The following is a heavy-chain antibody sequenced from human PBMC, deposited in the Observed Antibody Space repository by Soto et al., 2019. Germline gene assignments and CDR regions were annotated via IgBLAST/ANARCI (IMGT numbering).Heavy chain of an antibody. Sequence: SETLSLTCTVSGGSISSYYWSWIRQPPGKGLEWIGYIYYSGSTNYNPSLKSRVTISVDTSKNQFSLKLSSVTAADTAVYYCARDSIYCSGGSCYAAFDIWGQGTMVTVSS. CDR3: ARDSIYCSGGSCYAAFDI. D-gene: IGHD2-15*01. J-gene: IGHJ3*02. CDR2: IYYSGST. V-gene: IGHV4-59*01. CDR1: GGSISSYY.